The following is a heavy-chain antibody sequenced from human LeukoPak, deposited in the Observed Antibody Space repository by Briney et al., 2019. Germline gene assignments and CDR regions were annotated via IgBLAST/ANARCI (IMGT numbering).Heavy chain of an antibody. CDR1: GFTFDDYA. Sequence: PGRSLRLSCAASGFTFDDYAMHWVRQAPGKGLEWVSGISWNSGSVGYADSVKGRFIISRDNAKNSLYLQMNSLRAEDTALYYCAKDIAAAGTGVFDYWGQGTLVTVSS. J-gene: IGHJ4*02. V-gene: IGHV3-9*01. CDR2: ISWNSGSV. D-gene: IGHD6-13*01. CDR3: AKDIAAAGTGVFDY.